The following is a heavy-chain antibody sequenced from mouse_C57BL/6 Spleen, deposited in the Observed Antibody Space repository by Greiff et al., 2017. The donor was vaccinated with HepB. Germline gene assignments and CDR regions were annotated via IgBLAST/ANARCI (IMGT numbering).Heavy chain of an antibody. CDR2: ISSGGDYI. CDR3: TRGSTGNYFDY. CDR1: GFTFSSYA. D-gene: IGHD4-1*02. J-gene: IGHJ2*01. Sequence: EVQGVESGEGLVKPGGSLKLSCAASGFTFSSYAMSWVRQTPEKRLEWVAYISSGGDYIYYADTVKGRFTISRDNARNTLYLQMSSLKSEDTAMYYCTRGSTGNYFDYWGQGTTLTVSS. V-gene: IGHV5-9-1*02.